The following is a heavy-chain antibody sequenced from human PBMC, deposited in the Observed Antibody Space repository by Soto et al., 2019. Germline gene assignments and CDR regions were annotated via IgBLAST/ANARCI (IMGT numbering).Heavy chain of an antibody. CDR2: VKSKTHGGTK. CDR3: TTDSSSTIVIVRFGY. D-gene: IGHD4-4*01. V-gene: IGHV3-15*07. J-gene: IGHJ4*01. CDR1: GFTFSNAW. Sequence: EVQLVESGGGLVKPGGSLRLSCAASGFTFSNAWINWVRQAPGKGLEWVGRVKSKTHGGTKDYAEPVKGRFAISRDDSNNMVYLQMTSLKIEDTAVYYCTTDSSSTIVIVRFGYWGHGTLVTVSS.